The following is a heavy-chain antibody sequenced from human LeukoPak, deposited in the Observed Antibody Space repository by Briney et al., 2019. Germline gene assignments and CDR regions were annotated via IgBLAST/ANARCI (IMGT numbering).Heavy chain of an antibody. CDR2: IWYDGSNK. J-gene: IGHJ4*02. CDR1: GGTFSSCG. CDR3: AREDRSGYAWDF. V-gene: IGHV3-33*01. D-gene: IGHD3-3*01. Sequence: GGSLRLSCAVSGGTFSSCGMHWVRQAPGKGLEWVAVIWYDGSNKYYSDSVKGRVTISRDNSKNTLYMQMNSVRAEDAAVSYSAREDRSGYAWDFWGQGTMVTVSS.